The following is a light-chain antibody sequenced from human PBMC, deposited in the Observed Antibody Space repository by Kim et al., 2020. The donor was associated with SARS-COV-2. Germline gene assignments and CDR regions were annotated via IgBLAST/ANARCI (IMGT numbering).Light chain of an antibody. V-gene: IGLV1-40*01. CDR1: SLKIGAAVA. CDR3: QSSDSSLSGSWV. Sequence: VTTPCTGSSLKIGAAVAAHWYQQLPGTAPTLRIYGNNSRPSGVPDRFSGSKSGTSASLAITGLQDEDEADYYCQSSDSSLSGSWVFGGGTQLTVL. CDR2: GNN. J-gene: IGLJ3*02.